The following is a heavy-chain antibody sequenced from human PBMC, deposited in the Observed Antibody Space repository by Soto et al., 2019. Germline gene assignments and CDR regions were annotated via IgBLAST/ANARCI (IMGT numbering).Heavy chain of an antibody. D-gene: IGHD6-13*01. CDR1: GYTFTSYA. J-gene: IGHJ6*02. V-gene: IGHV1-3*01. Sequence: ASVKVSCKASGYTFTSYAMHWVRQAPGQRLEWMGWINAGNGNTNYAQKLQGRVTMTTDTSTSTAYMELRSLRSDDTAVYYCARDLIAAADYYYYGMDVWGQGTTVTVSS. CDR2: INAGNGNT. CDR3: ARDLIAAADYYYYGMDV.